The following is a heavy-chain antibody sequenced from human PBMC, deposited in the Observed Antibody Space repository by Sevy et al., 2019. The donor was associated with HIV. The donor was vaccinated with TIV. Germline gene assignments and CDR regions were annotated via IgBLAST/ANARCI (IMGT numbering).Heavy chain of an antibody. J-gene: IGHJ6*02. CDR3: ARDTQRITIFGVQGGMDV. V-gene: IGHV4-31*03. CDR2: IYYSGST. CDR1: GGSISSGGYY. Sequence: SLTCTVSGGSISSGGYYWSWIRQHPGKGLEWIGYIYYSGSTYYNPSLKSRVTISVDTSKNQFSLKLSSVTAADTAVYYCARDTQRITIFGVQGGMDVWGQGTTVTVSS. D-gene: IGHD3-3*01.